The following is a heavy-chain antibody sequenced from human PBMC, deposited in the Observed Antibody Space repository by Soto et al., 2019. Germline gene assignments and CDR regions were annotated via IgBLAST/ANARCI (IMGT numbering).Heavy chain of an antibody. CDR3: ARDLAAGDY. J-gene: IGHJ4*02. D-gene: IGHD6-13*01. CDR1: GYTFTHYY. V-gene: IGHV1-46*01. CDR2: INPASGST. Sequence: QVQLVQSGAEVKKPGASVKLSCRTSGYTFTHYYIHWVRQAPGQGLEWLAIINPASGSTNYAQDFQGRVTLNMDTATTTVYKELSGLRAEDTAIFYCARDLAAGDYGGQGTLVTVSS.